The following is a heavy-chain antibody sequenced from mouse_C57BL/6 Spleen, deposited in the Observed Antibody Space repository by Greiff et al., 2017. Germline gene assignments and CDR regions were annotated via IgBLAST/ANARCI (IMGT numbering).Heavy chain of an antibody. Sequence: EVQRVESGGGLVKPGGSLKLSCAASGFTFSDYGMHWVRQAPEKGLEWVAYISSGSSTIYYADTVKGRFTISRDNAKNTLFLQMTSLRSEDTAMYYCARGITTVVEGYFDYWGQGTTLTVSS. V-gene: IGHV5-17*01. D-gene: IGHD1-1*01. CDR1: GFTFSDYG. CDR2: ISSGSSTI. CDR3: ARGITTVVEGYFDY. J-gene: IGHJ2*01.